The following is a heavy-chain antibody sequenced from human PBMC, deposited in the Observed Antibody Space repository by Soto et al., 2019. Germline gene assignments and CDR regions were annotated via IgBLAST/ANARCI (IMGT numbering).Heavy chain of an antibody. CDR2: ISGSGDMT. V-gene: IGHV3-23*01. J-gene: IGHJ4*02. D-gene: IGHD1-1*01. CDR3: TKVKDAGVLTTIFDY. Sequence: PGGSLRLSCAGSGFTFSSYTMCWIRQAPGKGLEWVAGISGSGDMTFHADSVKGRFTISRDNSRSTLYLQMYSLRDEDTAVYHCTKVKDAGVLTTIFDYWGRGTLVTVSS. CDR1: GFTFSSYT.